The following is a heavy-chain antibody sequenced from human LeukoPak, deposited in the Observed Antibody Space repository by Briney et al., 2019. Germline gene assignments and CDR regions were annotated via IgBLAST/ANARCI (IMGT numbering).Heavy chain of an antibody. V-gene: IGHV1-69*06. CDR1: GGTFSSYA. Sequence: ASVKVSCKASGGTFSSYAISWVRQAPGQGLEWMGGIIPIFGTANYAQKFQGRVTITADKSTRTAYMELSSLRSEDTAVYYCARASRAIHGGKGPWFDPWGQGTLVTVSS. J-gene: IGHJ5*02. CDR3: ARASRAIHGGKGPWFDP. D-gene: IGHD4-23*01. CDR2: IIPIFGTA.